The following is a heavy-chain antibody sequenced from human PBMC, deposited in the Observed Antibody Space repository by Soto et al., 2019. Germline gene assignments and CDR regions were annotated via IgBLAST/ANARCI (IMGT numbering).Heavy chain of an antibody. CDR2: INHSGST. CDR1: GGSFSGYY. D-gene: IGHD3-3*01. CDR3: AGLWSGYQNYYYYYGMDV. V-gene: IGHV4-34*01. J-gene: IGHJ6*02. Sequence: PSETLSLTCAVYGGSFSGYYWSWIRQPPGKGLEWIGEINHSGSTNYNPSLKSRVTISVDTSKNQFSLKLSSVTAADTAVYYCAGLWSGYQNYYYYYGMDVCGQGTTVT.